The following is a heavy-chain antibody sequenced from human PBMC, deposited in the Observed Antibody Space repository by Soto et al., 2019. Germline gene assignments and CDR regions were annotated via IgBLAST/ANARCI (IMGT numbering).Heavy chain of an antibody. J-gene: IGHJ3*02. CDR1: GGTFSSYA. V-gene: IGHV1-69*06. Sequence: ASVEVSCKASGGTFSSYAISWVRQAPGQGLEWMGGIIPIVGTANYAQKFQGRVTITADKSTSTACMELSSLRSEDTAVYYCARAGRATTQLVLRLRGNAFDMWGQGSMVTV. CDR3: ARAGRATTQLVLRLRGNAFDM. D-gene: IGHD6-6*01. CDR2: IIPIVGTA.